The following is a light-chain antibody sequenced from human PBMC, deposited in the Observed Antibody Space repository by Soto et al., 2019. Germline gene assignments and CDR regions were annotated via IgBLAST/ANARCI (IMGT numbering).Light chain of an antibody. CDR1: QGISSA. CDR3: QQFNSYSLT. V-gene: IGKV1-13*02. J-gene: IGKJ4*01. CDR2: DAS. Sequence: AIQLTQSPSSLSASVGDRVTITCRASQGISSALAWCQQKPGKAPKLLIYDASSLESGVPSRFSGSGSGTDFTLTISSLQPEDFATYYCQQFNSYSLTFGGGTKVDIK.